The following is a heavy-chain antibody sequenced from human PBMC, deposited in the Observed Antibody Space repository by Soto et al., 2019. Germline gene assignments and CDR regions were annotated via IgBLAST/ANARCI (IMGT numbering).Heavy chain of an antibody. D-gene: IGHD1-26*01. CDR1: GYNFNQYY. V-gene: IGHV1-46*02. J-gene: IGHJ4*02. CDR3: ARGPEDSDVPRWDY. CDR2: INLRGGTT. Sequence: QVQLMQSGAEVRKPGASVRLSCETSGYNFNQYYIHWVRQAPGQGLEWMGIINLRGGTTEYAQKVRGRVTVTGDTSTKTAYMELRSLRSEDTAMYFCARGPEDSDVPRWDYWGQGTLVTVSS.